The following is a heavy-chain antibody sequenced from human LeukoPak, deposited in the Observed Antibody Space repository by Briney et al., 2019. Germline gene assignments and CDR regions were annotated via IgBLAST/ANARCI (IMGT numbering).Heavy chain of an antibody. V-gene: IGHV3-9*01. D-gene: IGHD5-18*01. Sequence: GGSLRLSCAASGFTFDDYAMHWVRQAPGKGPEWVSGISWNSGSIGYADSVKGRFTISRDNAKNSLYLQMNSLRAEDTALYYCAKDHGYSYGAFDYWGQGTLVTVSS. CDR3: AKDHGYSYGAFDY. J-gene: IGHJ4*02. CDR1: GFTFDDYA. CDR2: ISWNSGSI.